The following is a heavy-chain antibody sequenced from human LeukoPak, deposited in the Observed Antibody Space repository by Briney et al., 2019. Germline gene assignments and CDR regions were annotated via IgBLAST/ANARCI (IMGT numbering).Heavy chain of an antibody. V-gene: IGHV3-30*18. Sequence: GRSLRLSCAASGFTFSSYGMHWVRQAPGKGLEWVAVISYDGSNKYYADSVKGRFTISRDNSKNTLYLQINSLRAEDTAVYYCAKDHLDYDILTGLDYWGQGTLVTVSS. CDR1: GFTFSSYG. CDR2: ISYDGSNK. D-gene: IGHD3-9*01. J-gene: IGHJ4*02. CDR3: AKDHLDYDILTGLDY.